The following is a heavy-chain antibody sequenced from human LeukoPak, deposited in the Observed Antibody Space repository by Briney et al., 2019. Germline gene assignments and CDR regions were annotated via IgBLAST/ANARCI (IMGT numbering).Heavy chain of an antibody. J-gene: IGHJ4*02. D-gene: IGHD3-9*01. CDR2: ISGSGGST. V-gene: IGHV3-23*01. CDR3: AKEVSVLRYFDWLLYPPSYYFDY. Sequence: GGSLRLSCAASGFTFSNYVMNWVRQAPGKGLEWVSAISGSGGSTYYADSVKGRFTISRDNSKNTLYLQMNSLRAEDTAVYYCAKEVSVLRYFDWLLYPPSYYFDYWGQGTLVTVSS. CDR1: GFTFSNYV.